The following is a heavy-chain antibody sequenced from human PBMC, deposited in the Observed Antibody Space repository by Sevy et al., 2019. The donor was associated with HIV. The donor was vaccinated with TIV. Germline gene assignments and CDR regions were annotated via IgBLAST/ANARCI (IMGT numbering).Heavy chain of an antibody. Sequence: GGSLRLSCAASGLTFRSYDMFWVRQAPGKGLEWVAVIWYDGSNKQYADSVKGRFTISRDNSKNTLYLQMNNLGDEDTAMYYCTTDIITVRGVIRHIWGQGTMVTVSS. J-gene: IGHJ3*02. CDR1: GLTFRSYD. CDR2: IWYDGSNK. D-gene: IGHD3-10*01. CDR3: TTDIITVRGVIRHI. V-gene: IGHV3-33*01.